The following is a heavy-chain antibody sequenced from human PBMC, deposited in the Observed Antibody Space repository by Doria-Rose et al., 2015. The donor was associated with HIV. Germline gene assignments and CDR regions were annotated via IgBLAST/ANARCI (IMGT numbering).Heavy chain of an antibody. J-gene: IGHJ6*03. V-gene: IGHV3-9*01. CDR1: GFSFESYA. CDR3: AKAPIIGPKYYFYMDV. CDR2: SSWDSGAK. D-gene: IGHD3-3*01. Sequence: VQLVQSGGGLVQPGRSLRLSCVGSGFSFESYAMHWVRLAPGNGLEWVAGSSWDSGAKGNADSVEGRFTISRDNAKKSVYLEMRSLRPEDTAFYYCAKAPIIGPKYYFYMDVWGKGTSVIVSS.